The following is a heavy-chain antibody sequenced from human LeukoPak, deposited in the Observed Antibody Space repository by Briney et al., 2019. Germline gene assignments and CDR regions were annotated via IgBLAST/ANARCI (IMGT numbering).Heavy chain of an antibody. V-gene: IGHV3-48*01. D-gene: IGHD3-10*01. Sequence: GGSLRLSCAASGFTLSSYSMNWVRQAPGKGLEWVSYISSSSSTIYYADSVKGRFTISRGNAKNSLYLQMNSLRAEDTAVYYCASLEYYYGSGNYYWGQGTLVTVSS. J-gene: IGHJ4*02. CDR1: GFTLSSYS. CDR2: ISSSSSTI. CDR3: ASLEYYYGSGNYY.